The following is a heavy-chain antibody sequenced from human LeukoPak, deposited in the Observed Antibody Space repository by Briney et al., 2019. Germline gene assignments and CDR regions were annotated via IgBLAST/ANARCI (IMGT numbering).Heavy chain of an antibody. V-gene: IGHV3-23*01. Sequence: PGGSLRLSCAASGFTFSNYAMNWVHQAPGKGLEWVSTISDNGDATYYADSVKGRFTISRDNSKNTLYLQMNSLRAEDAAVYYCARRGSGTYFPFDYWGQGTLVTVSS. J-gene: IGHJ4*02. CDR2: ISDNGDAT. CDR1: GFTFSNYA. CDR3: ARRGSGTYFPFDY. D-gene: IGHD3-10*01.